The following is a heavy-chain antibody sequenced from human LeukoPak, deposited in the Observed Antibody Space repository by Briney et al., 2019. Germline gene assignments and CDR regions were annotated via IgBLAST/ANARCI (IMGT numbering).Heavy chain of an antibody. CDR2: INWNGGST. J-gene: IGHJ6*03. D-gene: IGHD1-1*01. V-gene: IGHV3-20*04. Sequence: PGGSLRLSCAASGFTFDDYGMSWVRHAPGKGLEWVSGINWNGGSTGYADSVKGRFTISRDNAKNSLYLQMNSLRAEDTALYYCAVNWNDDYYYMDVWGKGTTVTVSS. CDR1: GFTFDDYG. CDR3: AVNWNDDYYYMDV.